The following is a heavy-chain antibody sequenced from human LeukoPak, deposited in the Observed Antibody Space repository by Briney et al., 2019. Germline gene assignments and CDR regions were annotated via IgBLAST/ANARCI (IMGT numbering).Heavy chain of an antibody. V-gene: IGHV3-48*01. CDR3: ARDYKYAFDN. D-gene: IGHD5-24*01. CDR1: GFTFSDYS. Sequence: GGSLRLSCAASGFTFSDYSMNWVRQAPGKGLEWISYIGIDSGNTNYADSVKGRFTISGDKAKNSLYLQMNSLRVEDTAVYYCARDYKYAFDNWGQGTLVSVSS. CDR2: IGIDSGNT. J-gene: IGHJ4*02.